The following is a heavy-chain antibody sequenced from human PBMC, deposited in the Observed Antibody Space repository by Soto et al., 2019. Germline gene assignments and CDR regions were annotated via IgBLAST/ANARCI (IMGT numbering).Heavy chain of an antibody. CDR2: IYYSGGT. Sequence: TVSGGYVSSGRYDWSWIRQPPVKGREWIGYIYYSGGTNYNPSLKSRVTISVDTYKNQFSLKLSSVTAAETAVYYWASFMVPAAIVSISIWTIPYNCFDAFGHLTPVTVCS. D-gene: IGHD2-2*01. V-gene: IGHV4-61*01. CDR1: GGYVSSGRYD. J-gene: IGHJ5*01. CDR3: ASFMVPAAIVSISIWTIPYNCFDA.